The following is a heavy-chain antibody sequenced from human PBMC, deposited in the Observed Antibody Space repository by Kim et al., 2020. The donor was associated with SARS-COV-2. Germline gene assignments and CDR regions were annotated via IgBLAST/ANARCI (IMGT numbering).Heavy chain of an antibody. CDR3: AKEWRGYSSGSLDY. J-gene: IGHJ4*02. Sequence: ADPVKGRLTTSKDNSKNTLYLQMNSLRAEDTALYYCAKEWRGYSSGSLDYWGQGTLVTVSS. D-gene: IGHD6-19*01. V-gene: IGHV3-23*01.